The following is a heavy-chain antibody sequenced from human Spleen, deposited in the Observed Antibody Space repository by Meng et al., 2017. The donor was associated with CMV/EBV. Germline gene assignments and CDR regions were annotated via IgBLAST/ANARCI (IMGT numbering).Heavy chain of an antibody. CDR1: SISISNW. CDR3: ARDMALMVYAIQGGWFDP. V-gene: IGHV4-4*02. J-gene: IGHJ5*02. CDR2: IYHSGST. Sequence: SISISNWWSWVRQPPGKGLEWIGEIYHSGSTNYNPSLKSRVTISVDKSKNQFSLKLSSVTAADTAVYYCARDMALMVYAIQGGWFDPWGQGTLVTVSS. D-gene: IGHD2-8*01.